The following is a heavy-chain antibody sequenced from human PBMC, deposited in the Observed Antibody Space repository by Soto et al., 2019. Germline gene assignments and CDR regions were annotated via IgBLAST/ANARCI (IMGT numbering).Heavy chain of an antibody. D-gene: IGHD5-12*01. V-gene: IGHV4-39*01. CDR2: IYYSGST. J-gene: IGHJ4*02. CDR3: ARGQFSGYDWRSWGAYFDY. Sequence: QLQLQESGPGLVKPSETLSLTCTVSGGSISSSSYYWGWIRQPPGKGLEWIGSIYYSGSTYYNPSLKSRVTISVDTSKNQFSLKLSSVTAADTAVYYCARGQFSGYDWRSWGAYFDYWGQGTLVTVSS. CDR1: GGSISSSSYY.